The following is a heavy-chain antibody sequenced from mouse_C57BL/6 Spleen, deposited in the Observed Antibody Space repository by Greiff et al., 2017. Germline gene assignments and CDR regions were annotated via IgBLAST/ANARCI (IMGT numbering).Heavy chain of an antibody. CDR1: GYTFTEYT. CDR3: ARHEEGYGSSYGYAMDY. CDR2: FYPGSGSI. D-gene: IGHD1-1*01. J-gene: IGHJ4*01. V-gene: IGHV1-62-2*01. Sequence: QVQLQQSGAELVKPGASVKLSCKASGYTFTEYTIHWVKQRSGQGLEWIGWFYPGSGSIKYNEKFKDKATLTADKSSSTVYMELSRLTSEDSADYFGARHEEGYGSSYGYAMDYWGQGTSVTVSS.